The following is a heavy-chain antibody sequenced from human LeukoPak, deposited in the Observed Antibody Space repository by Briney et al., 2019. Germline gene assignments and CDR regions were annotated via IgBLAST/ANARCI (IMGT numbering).Heavy chain of an antibody. CDR2: ISGSGGST. V-gene: IGHV3-23*01. Sequence: PGGSLRLSCAASGFTFTTYWMHWVRHAPGKGLEWVSAISGSGGSTYYADSVKGRFTISRDNSKNTLYLQMNSLRAEDTAVYYCAKRGPAASYYYGMDVWGQGTTVTVSS. D-gene: IGHD2-2*01. CDR3: AKRGPAASYYYGMDV. J-gene: IGHJ6*02. CDR1: GFTFTTYW.